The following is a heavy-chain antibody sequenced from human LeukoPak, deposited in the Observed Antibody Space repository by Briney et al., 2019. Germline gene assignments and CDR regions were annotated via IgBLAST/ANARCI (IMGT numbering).Heavy chain of an antibody. CDR1: GYTLTELS. CDR2: FDPEDGET. Sequence: ASVKVSCKVSGYTLTELSMHRVRQAPGKGLEWMGGFDPEDGETIYAQKFQGRVTMTEDTSTDTAYMELSSLRSEDTAVYYCATEIGGSGYYLFDYWGQGTLVTVSS. V-gene: IGHV1-24*01. D-gene: IGHD3-22*01. CDR3: ATEIGGSGYYLFDY. J-gene: IGHJ4*02.